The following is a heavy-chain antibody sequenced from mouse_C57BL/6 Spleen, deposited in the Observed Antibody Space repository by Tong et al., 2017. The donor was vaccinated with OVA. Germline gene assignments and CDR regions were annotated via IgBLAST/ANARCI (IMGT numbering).Heavy chain of an antibody. Sequence: VQLQESGPELVKPGASVKISCKASGYAFSSSWMNWVKQRPGKGLEWIGRIYPGDGDTNYNGKFKGKATLTADKSSSTAYMQLSSLTSEGSAVYFCARKGIDGYAMDYWGQGTSVTVSS. CDR2: IYPGDGDT. D-gene: IGHD2-3*01. CDR3: ARKGIDGYAMDY. J-gene: IGHJ4*01. V-gene: IGHV1-82*01. CDR1: GYAFSSSW.